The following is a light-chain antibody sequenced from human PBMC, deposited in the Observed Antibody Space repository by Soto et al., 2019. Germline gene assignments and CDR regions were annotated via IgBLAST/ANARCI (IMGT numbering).Light chain of an antibody. Sequence: DVVMPQSPLSLPVTLGQPASISCRSNQSLVHSDGIAYFSWFQQRPGRSPRRLIYKVSNRDSGVPARFSGSGSGTDFALKISRVEAEDVGVYYCMQGTHWPITLGQGTRLEIK. CDR3: MQGTHWPIT. V-gene: IGKV2-30*02. CDR1: QSLVHSDGIAY. J-gene: IGKJ5*01. CDR2: KVS.